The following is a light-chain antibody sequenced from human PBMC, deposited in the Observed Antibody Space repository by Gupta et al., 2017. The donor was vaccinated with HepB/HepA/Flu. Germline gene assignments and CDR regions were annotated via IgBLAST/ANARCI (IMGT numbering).Light chain of an antibody. CDR1: KLGDKF. V-gene: IGLV3-1*01. CDR3: QAWDSSTLVV. Sequence: SYELTQPPSVSVSPGQTASITCSGDKLGDKFACWYQQKPGQSPLLVIYQDSKRPSGIPERFSGSNSGNTATLTISGTQAMDEADYYCQAWDSSTLVVFGGGTMLTVL. CDR2: QDS. J-gene: IGLJ2*01.